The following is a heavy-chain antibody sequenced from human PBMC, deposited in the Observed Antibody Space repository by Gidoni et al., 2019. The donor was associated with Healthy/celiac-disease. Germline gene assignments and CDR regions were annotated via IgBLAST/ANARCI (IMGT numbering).Heavy chain of an antibody. CDR3: ASTSSGYFDY. D-gene: IGHD3-22*01. V-gene: IGHV4-39*01. J-gene: IGHJ4*02. CDR2: IYYSGST. Sequence: QLQLQESGPGLVKPSETLSPTCTVSGGSISSSSYYWGWIRQPPGKGLEWIGSIYYSGSTYYNPSLKSRVTISVDTSKNQFSLKLSSVTAADTAVYYCASTSSGYFDYWGQGTLVTVSS. CDR1: GGSISSSSYY.